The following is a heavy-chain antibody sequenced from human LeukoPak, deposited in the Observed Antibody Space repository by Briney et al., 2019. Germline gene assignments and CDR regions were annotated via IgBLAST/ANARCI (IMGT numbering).Heavy chain of an antibody. Sequence: SQTLTLTCTASGVSISSCANHWSWIRQAAGKGLESIGPNYTSGSTNYNPSLKSRVTISVDTSKNQFSLKLSSVTAADTAVYYCARDKELPAPYYYYGMDVWGQGTTVTVSS. V-gene: IGHV4-61*02. CDR2: NYTSGST. D-gene: IGHD1-26*01. CDR1: GVSISSCANH. J-gene: IGHJ6*02. CDR3: ARDKELPAPYYYYGMDV.